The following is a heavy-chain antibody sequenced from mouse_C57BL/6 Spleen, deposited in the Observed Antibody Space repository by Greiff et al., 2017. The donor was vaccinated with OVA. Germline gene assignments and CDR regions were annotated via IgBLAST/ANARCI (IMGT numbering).Heavy chain of an antibody. J-gene: IGHJ4*01. V-gene: IGHV14-3*01. Sequence: VKQRPEQGLEWIGRIDPANGNTKYAPKFQGKATITADTSSNTAYLQLSSLTSEDTAIYYCAEENSPGYYAMDYWGQGTSVTVSS. CDR2: IDPANGNT. CDR3: AEENSPGYYAMDY.